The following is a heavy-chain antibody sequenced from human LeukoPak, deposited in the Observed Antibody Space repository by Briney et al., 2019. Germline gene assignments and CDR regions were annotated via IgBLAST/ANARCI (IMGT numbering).Heavy chain of an antibody. J-gene: IGHJ4*02. CDR1: GFTFSSYA. CDR2: ISYDGSNK. V-gene: IGHV3-30-3*01. Sequence: PGGSLRLSCAASGFTFSSYAMHWVRQAPGKGLEWVAVISYDGSNKYYADSVKGRFTISRDNSKNTLYLQMNSLRAEDTAVYYCAKGLDYYDSSGHIPIGLDYWGQGTLVTVSS. CDR3: AKGLDYYDSSGHIPIGLDY. D-gene: IGHD3-22*01.